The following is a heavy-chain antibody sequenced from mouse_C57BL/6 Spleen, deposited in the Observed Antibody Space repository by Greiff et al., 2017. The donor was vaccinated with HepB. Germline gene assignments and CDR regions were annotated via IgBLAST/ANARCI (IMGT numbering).Heavy chain of an antibody. CDR1: GFTFSDYG. J-gene: IGHJ3*01. D-gene: IGHD1-1*01. V-gene: IGHV5-17*01. CDR3: ARPRSTVASGFAY. CDR2: ISSGSSTI. Sequence: EVQLVESGGGLVKPGGSLKLSCAASGFTFSDYGMHWVRQAPEKGLEWVAYISSGSSTIYYADTVKGRFTISRDNAKNTLFLQMTSLRSEDTAMYYCARPRSTVASGFAYWGQGTLVTVSA.